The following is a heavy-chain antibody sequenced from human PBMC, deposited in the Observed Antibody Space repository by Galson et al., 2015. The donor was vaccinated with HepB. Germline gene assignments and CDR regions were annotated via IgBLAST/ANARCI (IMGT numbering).Heavy chain of an antibody. CDR1: GGSISSSSYY. J-gene: IGHJ4*02. D-gene: IGHD3-16*02. CDR2: ICYSGST. Sequence: SEPLSLTCTVSGGSISSSSYYWGWIRQPPGKGLEWIGSICYSGSTYYTPSLKSRVTISIDTSKNQFSLKLSSVTAADTAVYYCSRDGFYEYVWGNYRYTPSDSWGKGTLVTVSS. CDR3: SRDGFYEYVWGNYRYTPSDS. V-gene: IGHV4-39*02.